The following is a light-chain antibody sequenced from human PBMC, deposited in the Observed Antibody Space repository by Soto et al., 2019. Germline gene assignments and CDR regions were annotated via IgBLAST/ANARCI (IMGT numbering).Light chain of an antibody. CDR2: GAS. CDR3: QQYGSSGT. J-gene: IGKJ1*01. CDR1: QSVSNNY. V-gene: IGKV3-20*01. Sequence: EIVLTQSPATLSPSPGERATLSCRASQSVSNNYLAWYQQKPGQAPRLLIYGASNRATGIPDRLSGSGSGTDFTLTISRLEPEDSAVYYCQQYGSSGTFGQGTKVDIK.